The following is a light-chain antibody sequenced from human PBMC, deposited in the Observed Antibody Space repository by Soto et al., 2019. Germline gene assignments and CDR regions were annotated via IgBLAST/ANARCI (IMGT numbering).Light chain of an antibody. CDR2: GAT. V-gene: IGKV3-15*01. CDR1: QSVSGN. CDR3: HHYNTWPPYT. J-gene: IGKJ2*01. Sequence: EIVMTQSPATLSVSPGERATLSCRASQSVSGNLAWYQQKPGQAPRLLISGATTRATGIPVRFTGSGSGTEFTLPISSLQSDDYAVYYCHHYNTWPPYTFGQGTKLEIK.